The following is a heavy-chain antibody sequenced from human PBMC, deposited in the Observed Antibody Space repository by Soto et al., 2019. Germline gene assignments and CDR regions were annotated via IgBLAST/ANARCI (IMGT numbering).Heavy chain of an antibody. D-gene: IGHD3-16*01. Sequence: QLGGSLRLSCAASGFTFSSYWMSWVRQAPGKGLEWVANIKQDGSEKYYVDSVKGRFTISRDNAKNSLYLQMNSLRAEDTAVYYCARDGPIHTLNYYYYYYMDVWGKGTTVTVSS. CDR1: GFTFSSYW. J-gene: IGHJ6*03. CDR2: IKQDGSEK. V-gene: IGHV3-7*01. CDR3: ARDGPIHTLNYYYYYYMDV.